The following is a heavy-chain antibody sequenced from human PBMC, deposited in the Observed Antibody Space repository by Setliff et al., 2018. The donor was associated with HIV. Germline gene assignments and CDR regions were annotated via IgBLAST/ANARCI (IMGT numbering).Heavy chain of an antibody. CDR2: ISTSGST. Sequence: PSETLSLTCTVSGGSISSGGYYWSWIRQPAGKGLEWIGRISTSGSTNYNPSLKSRVTISVDTSKNQFSLRVRSVTAADTAVYYCARLGMTTVGIGDVSDIWGQGAMVTVSS. CDR1: GGSISSGGYY. CDR3: ARLGMTTVGIGDVSDI. V-gene: IGHV4-61*02. D-gene: IGHD4-17*01. J-gene: IGHJ3*02.